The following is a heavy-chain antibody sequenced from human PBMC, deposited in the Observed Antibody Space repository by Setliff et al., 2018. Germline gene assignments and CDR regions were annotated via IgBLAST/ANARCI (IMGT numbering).Heavy chain of an antibody. CDR3: TSAKLERRTGHHYYMDV. CDR1: GLTFSHAW. J-gene: IGHJ6*03. D-gene: IGHD1-1*01. Sequence: PGGSLRLSCAASGLTFSHAWMTRVRQSPGKGLEWVGRIRSRNDGGTTDYAAPVKGRFTFSRDDSKNTLYLQMNNLKTEDTATYYCTSAKLERRTGHHYYMDVWGKGTTVTVSS. CDR2: IRSRNDGGTT. V-gene: IGHV3-15*01.